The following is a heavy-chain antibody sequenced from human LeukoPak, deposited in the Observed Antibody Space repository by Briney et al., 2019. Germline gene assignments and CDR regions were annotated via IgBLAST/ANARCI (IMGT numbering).Heavy chain of an antibody. CDR1: GGTFSSYA. J-gene: IGHJ6*02. CDR2: IIPIFGTA. CDR3: ARASRYYDSSGYPSMDV. Sequence: GASVKVSCKASGGTFSSYAISWVRQAPGQGLEWMGGIIPIFGTANYAQKFQGRVTITADESTSTAYMELSSLRSEDTAVYYCARASRYYDSSGYPSMDVWGQGTTVTVS. D-gene: IGHD3-22*01. V-gene: IGHV1-69*13.